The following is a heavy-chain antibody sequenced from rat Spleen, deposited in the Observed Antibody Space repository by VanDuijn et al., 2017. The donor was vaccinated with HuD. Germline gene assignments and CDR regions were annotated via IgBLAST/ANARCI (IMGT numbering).Heavy chain of an antibody. CDR2: ISYDGSST. J-gene: IGHJ2*01. CDR3: ARGMYTTDYYYSYYFDY. V-gene: IGHV5-17*01. CDR1: GFTFSDYY. D-gene: IGHD1-6*01. Sequence: EVQLVESGGGLVQPGRSLKFSCAASGFTFSDYYMAWVRQAPTKGLEWVATISYDGSSTYYRDSVKGRFTISRDNAKSTLYLQMDSLRSEDTATYYCARGMYTTDYYYSYYFDYWGQGVMVTVSS.